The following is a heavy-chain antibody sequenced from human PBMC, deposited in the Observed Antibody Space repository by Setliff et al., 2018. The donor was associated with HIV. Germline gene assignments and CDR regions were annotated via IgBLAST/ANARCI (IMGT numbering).Heavy chain of an antibody. J-gene: IGHJ4*02. CDR3: ARGYGAAGGGY. D-gene: IGHD6-25*01. CDR2: IYYSGST. V-gene: IGHV4-59*08. Sequence: SETLSLTCKVSGGSISSYYWSWIRQPPGKGLAWIGYIYYSGSTNYNPSLRSRVTISVDTSKNLFSLKLSSVTAADTAVYYCARGYGAAGGGYWGQGTLVTVSS. CDR1: GGSISSYY.